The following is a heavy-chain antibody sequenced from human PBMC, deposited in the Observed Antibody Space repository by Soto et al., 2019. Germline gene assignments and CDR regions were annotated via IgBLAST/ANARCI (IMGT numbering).Heavy chain of an antibody. CDR1: GFTFSSYA. D-gene: IGHD2-2*01. J-gene: IGHJ6*02. Sequence: LRLSCAASGFTFSSYAMSWVRQAPGKGLEWVSAISGSGGSTYYADSVKGRFTISRDNSKNTLYLQMNSLRAEDTAVYYCAKQGTSGYYYYGMDVWGQGTTVTVS. CDR3: AKQGTSGYYYYGMDV. CDR2: ISGSGGST. V-gene: IGHV3-23*01.